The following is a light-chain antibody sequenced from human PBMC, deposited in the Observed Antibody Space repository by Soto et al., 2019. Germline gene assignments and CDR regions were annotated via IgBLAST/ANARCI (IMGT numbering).Light chain of an antibody. CDR1: SANIGSNY. J-gene: IGLJ1*01. Sequence: QSVLTQPPSASGTPGQRVTISCSGSSANIGSNYVYWYQQLPGTAPKLLIYRNNQRPSGVPDRFSGSKSGTSASLAISGLRPEDEADYYCAAWYDSLSGPVFGTGTKLTVL. CDR3: AAWYDSLSGPV. CDR2: RNN. V-gene: IGLV1-47*01.